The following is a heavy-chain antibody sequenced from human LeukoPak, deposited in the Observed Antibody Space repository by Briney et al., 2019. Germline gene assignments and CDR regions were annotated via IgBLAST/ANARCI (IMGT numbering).Heavy chain of an antibody. CDR1: GYSFTSYY. CDR2: INPNSGDT. J-gene: IGHJ4*02. Sequence: ASVKVSCKASGYSFTSYYMHWVRQAPGQGLEWMGRINPNSGDTNYAQKFQGRVTMTRDTSISTAYMELSRLRSDDTAVYYCARDYCSSTSCLFDYWGQGTLVTVSS. D-gene: IGHD2-2*01. CDR3: ARDYCSSTSCLFDY. V-gene: IGHV1-2*06.